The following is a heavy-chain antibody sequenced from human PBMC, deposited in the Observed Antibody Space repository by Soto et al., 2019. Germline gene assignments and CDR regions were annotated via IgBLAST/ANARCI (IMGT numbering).Heavy chain of an antibody. CDR1: GFTFSGYA. Sequence: QVQLVESGGGVVQPGRSLRLSCAASGFTFSGYALHWVRQAPGKGLEWVAVISYDGSNKFYADSVKGRFTISRDNSKHTLYLQMNSLRAEDTAVYYCARDLADSGFVFDYWGQGTLVTVSS. J-gene: IGHJ4*02. CDR2: ISYDGSNK. V-gene: IGHV3-30*04. D-gene: IGHD5-12*01. CDR3: ARDLADSGFVFDY.